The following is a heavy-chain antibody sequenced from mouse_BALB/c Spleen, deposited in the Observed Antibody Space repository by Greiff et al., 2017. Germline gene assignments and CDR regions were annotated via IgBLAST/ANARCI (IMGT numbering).Heavy chain of an antibody. CDR3: TRGDNWDVHFDY. Sequence: EVKLMESGTVLARPGASVKMSCKASGYSFTSYWMHWVQQRPGQGLEWIGAIYPGNSDTSYNQQFKGKAKLTAVTSASPAYMELSSLTNEDSAVYYCTRGDNWDVHFDYWGQGTTLTVSA. D-gene: IGHD4-1*01. V-gene: IGHV1-5*01. CDR1: GYSFTSYW. CDR2: IYPGNSDT. J-gene: IGHJ2*01.